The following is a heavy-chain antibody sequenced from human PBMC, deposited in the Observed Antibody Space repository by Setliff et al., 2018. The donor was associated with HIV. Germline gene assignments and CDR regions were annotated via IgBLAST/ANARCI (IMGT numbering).Heavy chain of an antibody. CDR1: GDPISSHY. Sequence: SETLSLTCTVSGDPISSHYWSWIRQPPGEGLEWIGHISYSENTYYNPSLKSRVTISLDTSKKSFSLDLYSVTAADTAMYYCARQYYDYVWGTYRSQYYFDNWGQGALVTVSS. J-gene: IGHJ4*02. V-gene: IGHV4-59*11. CDR2: ISYSENT. CDR3: ARQYYDYVWGTYRSQYYFDN. D-gene: IGHD3-16*02.